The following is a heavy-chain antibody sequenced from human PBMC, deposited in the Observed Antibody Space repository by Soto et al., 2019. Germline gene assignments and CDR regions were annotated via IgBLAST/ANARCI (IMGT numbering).Heavy chain of an antibody. CDR2: IYWDDDK. J-gene: IGHJ4*02. D-gene: IGHD3-3*01. Sequence: QITLNESGPTVVRPTETLTLTCRFSGFSLTTSGVGVGWVRQSPGKAPEWLALIYWDDDKRYSESLKSRLTNTKDPSKNQVVLTVANLDPTDTATYYCAHRVLRTVFGLVTTTAIYFDFWGQGTPVAVSS. V-gene: IGHV2-5*02. CDR1: GFSLTTSGVG. CDR3: AHRVLRTVFGLVTTTAIYFDF.